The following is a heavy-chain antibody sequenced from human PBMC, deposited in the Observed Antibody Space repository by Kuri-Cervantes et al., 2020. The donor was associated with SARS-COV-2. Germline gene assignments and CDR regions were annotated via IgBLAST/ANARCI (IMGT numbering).Heavy chain of an antibody. J-gene: IGHJ4*02. CDR2: IIPILGIA. CDR3: ARDDCTNGVCWIDY. Sequence: SVQASCNASGGTFSSYAISWVRQAPGQGLEWMGRIIPILGIANYAQKFQGRVTITADKSTSTAYMELSSLRSEDTAVYYCARDDCTNGVCWIDYWGQGTLVTVSS. D-gene: IGHD2-8*01. CDR1: GGTFSSYA. V-gene: IGHV1-69*04.